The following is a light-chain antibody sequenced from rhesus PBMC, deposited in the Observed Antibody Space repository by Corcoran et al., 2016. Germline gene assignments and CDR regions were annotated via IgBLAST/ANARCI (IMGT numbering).Light chain of an antibody. V-gene: IGLV3-25*02. Sequence: SFELTQPPSVSAASGHSARITCGGDNIGSKYVHWYQQRPPQAPILVISADKKRASGIPERFSGSNSGNTATLTIDRVAAGDEAYYYCQVWDSSSKYVFGGGTRLTVL. CDR3: QVWDSSSKYV. J-gene: IGLJ1*01. CDR1: NIGSKY. CDR2: ADK.